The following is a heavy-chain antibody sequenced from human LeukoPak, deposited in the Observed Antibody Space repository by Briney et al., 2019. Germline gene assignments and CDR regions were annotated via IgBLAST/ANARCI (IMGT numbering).Heavy chain of an antibody. J-gene: IGHJ4*02. CDR2: IYYSGST. CDR3: ARDHVDTAMVWVY. Sequence: SETLSLTCTVSGGSISSSSYYWGWIRQPPGKGLEWIGSIYYSGSTYYNPSLKSRVTISVDTSKNQFSLKLSSVTAADTAVYYCARDHVDTAMVWVYWGQGTLVTVSS. D-gene: IGHD5-18*01. CDR1: GGSISSSSYY. V-gene: IGHV4-39*07.